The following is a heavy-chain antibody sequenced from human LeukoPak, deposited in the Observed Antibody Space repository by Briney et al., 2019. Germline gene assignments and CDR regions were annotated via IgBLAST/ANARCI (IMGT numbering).Heavy chain of an antibody. V-gene: IGHV3-30*18. J-gene: IGHJ4*02. CDR2: ISHDGSNS. CDR1: GFTFSSYG. CDR3: AKTHYYDSSGVPGDY. Sequence: PGGSLRLSCAASGFTFSSYGMHWVRQAPGNGLEWVAVISHDGSNSYYADSVKGRFTISRDNSKNTLYLQMNSLRAEDTAVYYCAKTHYYDSSGVPGDYWGQGTLVTVSS. D-gene: IGHD3-22*01.